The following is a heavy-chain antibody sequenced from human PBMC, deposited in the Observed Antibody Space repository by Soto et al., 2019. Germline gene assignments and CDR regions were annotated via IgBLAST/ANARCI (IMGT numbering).Heavy chain of an antibody. V-gene: IGHV1-18*01. D-gene: IGHD3-9*01. CDR1: GYTFTSYG. CDR2: ISAYNGNT. CDR3: APLAGDNYDILTGAGDY. J-gene: IGHJ4*02. Sequence: QVQLVQSGAEVKKPGASVKVSCKASGYTFTSYGISWVRQAPGQGLEWMGWISAYNGNTNYAQKLQGRVTMTTDTSXSTXYMELRRLRSDDTAVYYCAPLAGDNYDILTGAGDYWGQGTLVTVSS.